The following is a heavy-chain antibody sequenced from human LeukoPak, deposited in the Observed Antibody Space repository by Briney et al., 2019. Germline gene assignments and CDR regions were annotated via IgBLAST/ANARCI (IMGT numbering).Heavy chain of an antibody. CDR1: GYTFTGYY. D-gene: IGHD3-3*01. CDR2: INPNSGGT. CDR3: ATDPVPSYYDFWSGYN. Sequence: ASVKVSCKASGYTFTGYYMHWVRQAPGQGLEWMGWINPNSGGTNYAQKFQGWVTMTEDTSTDTAYMELSSLRSEDTAVYYCATDPVPSYYDFWSGYNWGQGTLVTVSS. J-gene: IGHJ4*02. V-gene: IGHV1-2*04.